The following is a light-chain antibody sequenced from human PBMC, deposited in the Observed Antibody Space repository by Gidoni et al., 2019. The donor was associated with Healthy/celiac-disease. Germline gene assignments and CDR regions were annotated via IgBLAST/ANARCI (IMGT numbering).Light chain of an antibody. CDR3: NARDSSGNHPVV. V-gene: IGLV3-19*01. Sequence: SSELTQDPAVSVALGQTVRITCQGDSLRSYYASWYQQKPGQAPVLVIYGKNNRTSGIPDRISGCSSGNTASLTITGAQAEDEADYYCNARDSSGNHPVVFGGGTKLTVL. J-gene: IGLJ2*01. CDR2: GKN. CDR1: SLRSYY.